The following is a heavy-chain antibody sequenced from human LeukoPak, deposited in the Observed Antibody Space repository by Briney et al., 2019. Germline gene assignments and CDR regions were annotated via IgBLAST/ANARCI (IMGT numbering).Heavy chain of an antibody. CDR2: IYYSGST. J-gene: IGHJ4*02. Sequence: PSETLSLTCTVSGGSVSSGSYYWSWIRQPSGKGLEWIGYIYYSGSTNYNPSLKSRVTISVDTSRNQFSLKLSSVTAADTAVYYCATSSSWGLYYFDYWGQGTLVTVSS. D-gene: IGHD6-13*01. CDR3: ATSSSWGLYYFDY. CDR1: GGSVSSGSYY. V-gene: IGHV4-61*01.